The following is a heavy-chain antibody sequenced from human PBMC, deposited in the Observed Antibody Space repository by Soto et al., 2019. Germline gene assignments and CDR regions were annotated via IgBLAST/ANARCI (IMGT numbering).Heavy chain of an antibody. J-gene: IGHJ6*03. V-gene: IGHV4-39*01. CDR1: GGSISSSGYY. CDR2: IYYSGST. Sequence: SETLSLTCTVSGGSISSSGYYWGWIRQPPGKGLEWIGSIYYSGSTYYNPSLKSRVTISVDTSKDQFSLKLSSVTAADTAVYYCARQLWSGLYYYYYMDVWGKGTTVTVSS. D-gene: IGHD3-3*01. CDR3: ARQLWSGLYYYYYMDV.